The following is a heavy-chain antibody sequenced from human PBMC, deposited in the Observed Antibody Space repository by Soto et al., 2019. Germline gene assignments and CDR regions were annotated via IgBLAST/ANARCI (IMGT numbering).Heavy chain of an antibody. Sequence: HPGGSLRLSCAASGFTFSSYAMHWVRQAPGKGLEWVAVISYDGSNKYYADSVKGRFTISRDNSKNTLYLQMNSLRAEDTAVYYCAGSNDYSNHFCLDPWGQGTLVTVSS. J-gene: IGHJ5*02. V-gene: IGHV3-30-3*01. CDR2: ISYDGSNK. D-gene: IGHD4-4*01. CDR1: GFTFSSYA. CDR3: AGSNDYSNHFCLDP.